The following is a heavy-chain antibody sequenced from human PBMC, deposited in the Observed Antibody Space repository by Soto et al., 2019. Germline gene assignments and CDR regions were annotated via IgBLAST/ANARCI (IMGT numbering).Heavy chain of an antibody. J-gene: IGHJ3*02. D-gene: IGHD3-3*01. CDR1: GFTFSSYA. Sequence: GGSLRLSCAASGFTFSSYAMSWVRQAPGKGLEWVSAISGSGGSTYYADSVKGRFTISRDNSKNTLYLQMNSLRAEDTAVYYCAKMIVGIFGVVMARPQEDPFDIWGQGTMVTVSS. V-gene: IGHV3-23*01. CDR2: ISGSGGST. CDR3: AKMIVGIFGVVMARPQEDPFDI.